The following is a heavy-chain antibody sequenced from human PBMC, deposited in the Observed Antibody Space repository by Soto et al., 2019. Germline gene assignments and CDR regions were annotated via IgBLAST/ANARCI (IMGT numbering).Heavy chain of an antibody. J-gene: IGHJ4*02. Sequence: QITLKESGPTLVKPTQTLTLTCTFSGFSLTTRGVGVGWIRQPPGKALEWLALIYWDDDEGYSPYLNSRLTITQHTSHHHVVLTMTTLAPVDPAPYYCPHRPRAFCYYFLYWGQGTLVTLSS. V-gene: IGHV2-5*02. CDR2: IYWDDDE. CDR1: GFSLTTRGVG. CDR3: PHRPRAFCYYFLY. D-gene: IGHD3-10*01.